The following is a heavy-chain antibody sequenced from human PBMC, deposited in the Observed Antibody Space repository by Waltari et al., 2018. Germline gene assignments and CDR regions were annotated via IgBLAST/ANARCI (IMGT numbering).Heavy chain of an antibody. Sequence: EVQLVESGGGLVQPGGSLRLSCAASGFTFSRYWMRWVRQAPGKGLEWVANIKQDGSEKYYVDSVKGRFTISRDNAKNSLYLQMNSLRAEDTAVYYCARAGGYSYGYGIYWGQGTLVTVSS. CDR3: ARAGGYSYGYGIY. CDR2: IKQDGSEK. CDR1: GFTFSRYW. V-gene: IGHV3-7*01. J-gene: IGHJ4*02. D-gene: IGHD5-18*01.